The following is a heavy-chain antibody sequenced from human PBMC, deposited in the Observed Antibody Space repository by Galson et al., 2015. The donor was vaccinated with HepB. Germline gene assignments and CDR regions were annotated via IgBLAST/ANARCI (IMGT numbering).Heavy chain of an antibody. CDR3: ARESRQWLAHYYFDY. V-gene: IGHV3-66*01. D-gene: IGHD6-19*01. Sequence: SLRLSCAASGFTVSSNYMSWVRQAPGKGLEWVSVIYSGGSTYYADSVKGRFTISRDNSKNTLYLQMNSLRAEDTAVYYCARESRQWLAHYYFDYWGQGTLVTVSS. CDR1: GFTVSSNY. J-gene: IGHJ4*02. CDR2: IYSGGST.